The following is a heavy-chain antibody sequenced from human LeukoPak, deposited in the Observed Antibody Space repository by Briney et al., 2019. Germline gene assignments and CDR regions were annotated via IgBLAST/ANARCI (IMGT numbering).Heavy chain of an antibody. D-gene: IGHD2-21*01. J-gene: IGHJ4*02. CDR1: GGCISSSSYY. V-gene: IGHV4-39*01. CDR3: ATSPRLAYAA. CDR2: IYYSGST. Sequence: SETLPLTCTVSGGCISSSSYYWGWIRQPPGKGLEWIGSIYYSGSTYYNPSLKSRVTISVDTSKNQFSLKLSSVTAADTAVYYCATSPRLAYAAWGQGTLVTVSS.